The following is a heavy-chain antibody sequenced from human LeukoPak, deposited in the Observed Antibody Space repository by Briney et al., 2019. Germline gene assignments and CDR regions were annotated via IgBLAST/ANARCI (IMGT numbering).Heavy chain of an antibody. D-gene: IGHD2-15*01. J-gene: IGHJ3*02. CDR1: GFTVSSNY. Sequence: GGSLRLSCAASGFTVSSNYMSWVRQAPGKGLEWVSAISGSGGSTYYADSVKGRFTISRDNSKNTLYLQMNSLRAEDTAVYYCAKDKEWMVGAASDAFDIWGQGTMVTVSS. CDR2: ISGSGGST. V-gene: IGHV3-23*01. CDR3: AKDKEWMVGAASDAFDI.